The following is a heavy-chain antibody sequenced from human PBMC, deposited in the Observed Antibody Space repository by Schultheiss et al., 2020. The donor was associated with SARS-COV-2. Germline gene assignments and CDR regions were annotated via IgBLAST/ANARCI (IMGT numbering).Heavy chain of an antibody. Sequence: GGSLRLSCAASGFTVSSNYMSWVRQAPGKGLEWVSSISSSSSYIYYADSVKGRFTISRDNAKNSLYLQMNNLRAEDTAMYFCARQYYNILTGLSSWGQGTLVTVSS. CDR1: GFTVSSNY. CDR3: ARQYYNILTGLSS. V-gene: IGHV3-21*01. D-gene: IGHD3-9*01. CDR2: ISSSSSYI. J-gene: IGHJ5*02.